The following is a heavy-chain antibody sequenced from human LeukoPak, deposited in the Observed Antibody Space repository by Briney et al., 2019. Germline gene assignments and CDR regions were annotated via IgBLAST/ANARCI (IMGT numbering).Heavy chain of an antibody. V-gene: IGHV3-23*01. Sequence: GGSLRLSCAASGFTFSSYAMSWVRQAPGKGLEWVSGISKSGGQIHYAEPVKGRFTISRDNAKNTLYLQVNSLRAEDTAVYYCVKAEGYCSGGTCYYFDYWGQGTLVTVSS. CDR1: GFTFSSYA. J-gene: IGHJ4*02. CDR3: VKAEGYCSGGTCYYFDY. CDR2: ISKSGGQI. D-gene: IGHD2-15*01.